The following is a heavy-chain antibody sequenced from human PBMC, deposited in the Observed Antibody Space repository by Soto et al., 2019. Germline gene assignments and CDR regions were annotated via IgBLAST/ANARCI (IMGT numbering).Heavy chain of an antibody. CDR2: IIPILGIA. CDR3: ARSSTVTTLGVYYYYMDV. J-gene: IGHJ6*03. V-gene: IGHV1-69*02. CDR1: GGTFSSYT. Sequence: ASVKVSCKASGGTFSSYTISWVRQAPGQGLEWMGRIIPILGIANYAQKFQGRVTITADKSTSTAYMELSSLRSEDTAVYYCARSSTVTTLGVYYYYMDVWGKGTTVTVSS. D-gene: IGHD4-17*01.